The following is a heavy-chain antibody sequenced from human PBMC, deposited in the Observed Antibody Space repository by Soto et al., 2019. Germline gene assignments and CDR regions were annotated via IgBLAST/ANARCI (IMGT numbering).Heavy chain of an antibody. CDR2: ISGSGGST. CDR3: AKEPRINYGDYSGLGDAFDI. J-gene: IGHJ3*02. V-gene: IGHV3-23*01. D-gene: IGHD4-17*01. Sequence: EVQLLESGGGLVQPGGSLRLSCAASGFTFSSYAMSWVRQAPGKGLEWVSAISGSGGSTYYADSVKGRFTISRDNSKNTLYLQMNSLRAEDTAVYYCAKEPRINYGDYSGLGDAFDIWGQGTMVTVSS. CDR1: GFTFSSYA.